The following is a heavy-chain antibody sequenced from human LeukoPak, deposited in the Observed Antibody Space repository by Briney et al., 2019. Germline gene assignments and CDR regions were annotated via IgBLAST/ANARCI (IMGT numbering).Heavy chain of an antibody. J-gene: IGHJ4*02. CDR2: ISSDGSNK. V-gene: IGHV3-30*18. CDR1: GFTFSSRA. CDR3: AKDLRSSGSCDY. Sequence: QAGGSLRLSCAASGFTFSSRAMHWVRQAPGKGLEWVAVISSDGSNKYYVDSVKGRFTISRDNSKNTLYLHMNTLRPEDTAVYYCAKDLRSSGSCDYWGQGTLVTVSS. D-gene: IGHD1-26*01.